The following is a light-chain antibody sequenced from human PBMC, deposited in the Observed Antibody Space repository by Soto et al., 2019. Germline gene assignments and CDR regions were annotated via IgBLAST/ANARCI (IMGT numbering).Light chain of an antibody. CDR2: EVT. J-gene: IGLJ2*01. Sequence: ALTQPASVSGSPGQSITISCTGTSSDVGGYNFVSWYQQQPGKAPKLMVYEVTNRPSGVSYRFSGSKSGNTASLTISGLQAEDEADYFCSSYTGSGTLIFGGGTKLTVL. V-gene: IGLV2-14*01. CDR3: SSYTGSGTLI. CDR1: SSDVGGYNF.